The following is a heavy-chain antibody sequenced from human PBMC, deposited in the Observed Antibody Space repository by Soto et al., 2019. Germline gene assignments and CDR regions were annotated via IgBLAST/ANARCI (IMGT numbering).Heavy chain of an antibody. Sequence: QITLKESGPTLVKPTQTLTLTCTFSGFSLSTSXXXXGWXXXXXXXALEWLALIYWDDDKRYSPSLKSRLTITKXTXXNQXVXTXXXXXXXXTATYYCARSPXWLVLFDYWGQGTLVTVSS. V-gene: IGHV2-5*02. CDR2: IYWDDDK. J-gene: IGHJ4*02. D-gene: IGHD6-19*01. CDR1: GFSLSTSXXX. CDR3: ARSPXWLVLFDY.